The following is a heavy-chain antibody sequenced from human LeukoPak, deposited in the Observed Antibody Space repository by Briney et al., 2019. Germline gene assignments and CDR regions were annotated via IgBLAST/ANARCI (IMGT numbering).Heavy chain of an antibody. CDR1: RFTLSTSG. V-gene: IGHV3-23*01. CDR3: ARGDNVLLWFGELFGVAFDI. Sequence: PGGSLRLSCAVSRFTLSTSGMTWVRQAPGKGLEWVSAISGSGETTYYADSVKGRFTISRDNSKNTLYLQMNSLRAEDTAVYYCARGDNVLLWFGELFGVAFDIWGQGTMVTVSS. CDR2: ISGSGETT. J-gene: IGHJ3*02. D-gene: IGHD3-10*01.